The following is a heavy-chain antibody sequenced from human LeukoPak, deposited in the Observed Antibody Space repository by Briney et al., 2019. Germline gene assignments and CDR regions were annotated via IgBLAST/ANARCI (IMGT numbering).Heavy chain of an antibody. Sequence: ASVKVSCKTSGYTFTNYGISWVRQAPGLGLEWMGWISAYNGNTNYAQKVQGRVTMTTDTSTSTAYMELRSLRFDDTAVYYCARDQSVRLLQASSTYFKHVFAIWGQGSMVTVSS. V-gene: IGHV1-18*01. CDR1: GYTFTNYG. J-gene: IGHJ3*02. CDR2: ISAYNGNT. CDR3: ARDQSVRLLQASSTYFKHVFAI. D-gene: IGHD6-13*01.